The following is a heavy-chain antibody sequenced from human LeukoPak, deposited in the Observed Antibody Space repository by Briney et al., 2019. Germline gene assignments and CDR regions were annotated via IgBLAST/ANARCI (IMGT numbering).Heavy chain of an antibody. Sequence: PGGSLRLSCEPSGFPFSRYWMLWVRQAPGKGLVWVSRISGDGTIKTYADFVRGRFTISRDNTKNILYLQMNSLRVEDTAIYFCSRSQFDYWGQGVLVTVSS. J-gene: IGHJ4*02. CDR3: SRSQFDY. CDR2: ISGDGTIK. CDR1: GFPFSRYW. V-gene: IGHV3-74*03.